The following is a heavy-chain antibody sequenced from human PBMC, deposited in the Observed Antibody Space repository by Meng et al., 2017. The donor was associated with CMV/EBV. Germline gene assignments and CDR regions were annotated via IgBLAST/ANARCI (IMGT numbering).Heavy chain of an antibody. CDR1: VGSFRRSH. CDR2: INQCVST. V-gene: IGHV4-34*01. CDR3: ARGGNWFDP. J-gene: IGHJ5*02. Sequence: GILNLPGCLSLTWGVCVGSFRRSHWSAIGQPARNGWDWNGGINQCVSTNHTPSLKSRVTKSVVTFKNQYSLELSSVSAADTAVYYCARGGNWFDPWGQGTLVTVSS.